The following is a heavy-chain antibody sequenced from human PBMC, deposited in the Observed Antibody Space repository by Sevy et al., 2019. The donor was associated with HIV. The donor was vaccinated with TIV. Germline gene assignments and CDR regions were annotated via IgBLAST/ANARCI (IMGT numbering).Heavy chain of an antibody. CDR2: LNGDGSDI. CDR3: FVRIRDSSEIDY. CDR1: GFTFSNYY. D-gene: IGHD6-6*01. J-gene: IGHJ4*02. V-gene: IGHV3-74*01. Sequence: GGSLRLSCAASGFTFSNYYMNWVRQGPGKGLVWVARLNGDGSDINYADSVRGRFTISRDNTKNTLYLQMSSLRGEDTGVYYCFVRIRDSSEIDYWGQGTLVTVSS.